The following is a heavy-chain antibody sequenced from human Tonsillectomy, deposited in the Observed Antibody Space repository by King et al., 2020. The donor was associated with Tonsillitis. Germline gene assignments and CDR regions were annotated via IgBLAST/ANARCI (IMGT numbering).Heavy chain of an antibody. CDR1: GGSFSGYY. CDR3: ARGKGRTFDY. CDR2: INHNGST. V-gene: IGHV4-34*01. Sequence: VQLQQWGAGLLKPSETLSLTCAVYGGSFSGYYWSWIRQPPGKGLEWIGEINHNGSTNYNPSLKSRVTISVDTSKNQFSLKLSSVTAADTAVYYCARGKGRTFDYWGQGTLVTVSS. J-gene: IGHJ4*02.